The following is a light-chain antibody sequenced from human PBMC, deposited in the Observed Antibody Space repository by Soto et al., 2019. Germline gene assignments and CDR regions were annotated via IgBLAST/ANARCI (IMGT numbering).Light chain of an antibody. J-gene: IGKJ4*01. CDR3: QQYGDSLLT. V-gene: IGKV3-20*01. CDR2: HAS. Sequence: ENVLTQSPGTLSLSPGERATLSCRASQSISSSYLAWYQQKPGQTPRLLIYHASNRATGIPDRFSGSGSGTDFTFTISSLEPEDFAVYYCQQYGDSLLTFGGGTKVEIK. CDR1: QSISSSY.